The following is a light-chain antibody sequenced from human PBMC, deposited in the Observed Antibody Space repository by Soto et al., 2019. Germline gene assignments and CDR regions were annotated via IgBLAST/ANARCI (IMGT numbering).Light chain of an antibody. CDR1: SSDIGGYDF. CDR2: DVN. Sequence: QSVLTQPASVSGSPGQSITLSCTGTSSDIGGYDFVSWYQRYPGKAPKLMIYDVNNRPSGVSNRFSGSKSGNTASLTISGLQAEDEADYYCTSYASSSTHVVFGGGTQLTVL. CDR3: TSYASSSTHVV. J-gene: IGLJ2*01. V-gene: IGLV2-14*01.